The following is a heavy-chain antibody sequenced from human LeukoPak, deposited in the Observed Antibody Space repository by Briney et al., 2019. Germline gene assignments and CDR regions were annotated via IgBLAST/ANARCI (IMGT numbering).Heavy chain of an antibody. CDR3: AREDPQTTVPEGMDV. D-gene: IGHD4-17*01. CDR2: IYYSGST. CDR1: GGSISSCY. J-gene: IGHJ6*02. Sequence: SETLSLTCTVSGGSISSCYWSWIRQPPGKGLEWIGYIYYSGSTNYNPSLKSRVTISVDTSKNQFSLKLSSVTAADTAVYYCAREDPQTTVPEGMDVWGQGTTVIVSS. V-gene: IGHV4-59*01.